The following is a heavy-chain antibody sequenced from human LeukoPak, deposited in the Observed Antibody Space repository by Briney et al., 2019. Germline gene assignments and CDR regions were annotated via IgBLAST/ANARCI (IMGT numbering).Heavy chain of an antibody. V-gene: IGHV3-23*01. CDR3: AKARTDDYGDY. D-gene: IGHD1/OR15-1a*01. CDR2: ISGSGGST. Sequence: GGSLRLSCAASGFTFSSYAMHWVRQAPGKGLEYVSAISGSGGSTYYADSVKGRFTISRDNSKNTLYLQMNSLRAEDTAVYYCAKARTDDYGDYWGQGTLVTVSS. J-gene: IGHJ4*02. CDR1: GFTFSSYA.